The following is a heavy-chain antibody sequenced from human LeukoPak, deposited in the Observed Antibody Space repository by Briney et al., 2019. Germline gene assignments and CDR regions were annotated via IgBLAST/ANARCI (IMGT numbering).Heavy chain of an antibody. CDR1: GGSISSYY. CDR2: IYYSGST. V-gene: IGHV4-59*01. D-gene: IGHD2-2*01. Sequence: SETLSLTCTVSGGSISSYYWSWIRQPPGKGLEWIGYIYYSGSTNYNPSLKSRVTISVDTSKNQFSLKLSSVTAADTAVYYCARELGYCSGTSCLGNWFDPWGQGTLVTVSS. J-gene: IGHJ5*02. CDR3: ARELGYCSGTSCLGNWFDP.